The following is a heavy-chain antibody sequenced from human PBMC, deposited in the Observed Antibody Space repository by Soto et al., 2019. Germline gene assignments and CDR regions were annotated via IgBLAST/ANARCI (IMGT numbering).Heavy chain of an antibody. CDR2: INPSGGST. CDR3: ARGGMGYCSSTSCPAADWFDP. CDR1: GYTFTSYY. J-gene: IGHJ5*02. D-gene: IGHD2-2*01. Sequence: GASVKVSCKASGYTFTSYYMHWVRQAPGQGPEWMGIINPSGGSTSYAQKFQGRVTMTRDTSTSTVYMELSSLRSEDTAVYYCARGGMGYCSSTSCPAADWFDPWGQGTLVTVSS. V-gene: IGHV1-46*01.